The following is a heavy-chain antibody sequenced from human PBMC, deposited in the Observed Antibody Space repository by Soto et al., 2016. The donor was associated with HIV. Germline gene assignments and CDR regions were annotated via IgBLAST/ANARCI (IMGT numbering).Heavy chain of an antibody. J-gene: IGHJ4*02. D-gene: IGHD3-22*01. CDR2: INPNSGVR. CDR3: ARDDSSGYPKPFDY. CDR1: GYSFSDYY. Sequence: QVQLVQSGAEVKKPGASVKVSCKASGYSFSDYYMHWVRQAPGQGLEWMGWINPNSGVRNYAQKFQGRVTMTRDTSISTAYMELSRLRSDDTAVYYCARDDSSGYPKPFDYWGQGTLVTVSS. V-gene: IGHV1-2*02.